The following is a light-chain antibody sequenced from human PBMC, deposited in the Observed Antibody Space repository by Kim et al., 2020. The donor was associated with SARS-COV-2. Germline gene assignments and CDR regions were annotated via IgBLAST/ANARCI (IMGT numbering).Light chain of an antibody. CDR1: SGSIDDNY. J-gene: IGLJ2*01. V-gene: IGLV6-57*03. CDR3: QSYNRDNVL. CDR2: EED. Sequence: PRKTVTISCTRSSGSIDDNYVQWYQQRPGGVPTAVIYEEDQRPSGVSDRFSGSIDNSSNSASLTISGLRTEDEADYYCQSYNRDNVLFGGGTKLTVL.